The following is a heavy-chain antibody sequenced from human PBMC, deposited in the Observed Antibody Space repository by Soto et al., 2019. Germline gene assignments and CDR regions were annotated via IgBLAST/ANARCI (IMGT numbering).Heavy chain of an antibody. D-gene: IGHD1-20*01. Sequence: GESLKISCAASGFTFSSYAMHWVRQAPGKGLEWVAVISYDGSNKYYADSVKGRFTISRDNSKNTLYLQMNSLRAEDTAVYYCAREEGITGFDYWGQGTLVTVSS. J-gene: IGHJ4*02. V-gene: IGHV3-30*04. CDR1: GFTFSSYA. CDR3: AREEGITGFDY. CDR2: ISYDGSNK.